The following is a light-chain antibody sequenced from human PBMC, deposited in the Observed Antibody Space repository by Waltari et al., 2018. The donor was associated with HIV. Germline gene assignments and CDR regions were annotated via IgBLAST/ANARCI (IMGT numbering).Light chain of an antibody. V-gene: IGLV2-11*01. CDR3: YSYAGSLL. Sequence: QSALTQPSSVSGSPGQSVTISCPCSRSDVGGYNYVSWYQQHPTKAPKLIIYDVSERPSGVPDRFSGSKSGNRASLTISGLQAEDEADYYCYSYAGSLLFGGGTKLTVL. J-gene: IGLJ2*01. CDR2: DVS. CDR1: RSDVGGYNY.